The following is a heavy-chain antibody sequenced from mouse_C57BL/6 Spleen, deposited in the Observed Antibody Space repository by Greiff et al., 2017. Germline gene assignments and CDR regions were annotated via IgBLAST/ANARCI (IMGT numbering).Heavy chain of an antibody. Sequence: QVQLQQPGAELARPGASVKLSCKASGYTFTSYGISWVKQRPGQGLEWIGEIYPRSGNTYYNEKFKGKATLTADKSSSTAYMELRSLTSEDSAVYFCARRWDDGFDYWGQGTTLTVSA. CDR1: GYTFTSYG. CDR3: ARRWDDGFDY. J-gene: IGHJ2*01. V-gene: IGHV1-81*01. CDR2: IYPRSGNT. D-gene: IGHD4-1*01.